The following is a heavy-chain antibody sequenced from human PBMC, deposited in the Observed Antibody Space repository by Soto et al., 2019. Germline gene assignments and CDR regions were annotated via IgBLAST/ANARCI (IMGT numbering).Heavy chain of an antibody. CDR3: AREGSPLMELAPFDY. D-gene: IGHD1-26*01. CDR1: GGTFSSYA. V-gene: IGHV1-69*06. J-gene: IGHJ4*02. Sequence: SVKVSCKASGGTFSSYAISWVRQAPGQGLEWMGGIIPIFGTANYAQKFQGRVTITADKSTSTAYMELSSLRSEDTAVYYCAREGSPLMELAPFDYWGQGTLVTASS. CDR2: IIPIFGTA.